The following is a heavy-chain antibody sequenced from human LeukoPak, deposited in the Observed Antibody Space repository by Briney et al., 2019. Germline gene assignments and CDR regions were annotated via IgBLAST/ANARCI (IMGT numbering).Heavy chain of an antibody. J-gene: IGHJ5*02. CDR3: AKDRGEHWFDP. Sequence: PGGSLRLSCAASGFTFSSYAMSWVRQAPGKGLEWVSAIGGSGDRTYYADSVKGRFTISRDNSKNTLYLQMNSLRAEDTAVYYCAKDRGEHWFDPWGQGTLVTVSS. D-gene: IGHD2-21*01. CDR1: GFTFSSYA. V-gene: IGHV3-23*01. CDR2: IGGSGDRT.